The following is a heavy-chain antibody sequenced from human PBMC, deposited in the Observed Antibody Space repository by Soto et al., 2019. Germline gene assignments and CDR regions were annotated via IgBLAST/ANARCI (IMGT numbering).Heavy chain of an antibody. V-gene: IGHV3-30*03. Sequence: GGSLRLSCAASGFTFSSYGMHWVRQAPGKGLEWVAVISYDGSNKYYADSVKGRFTISRDNPKNTLYLQMNSLRAEDTAVYYCARDRRIVVVIAPDAFDIWGQGTMVTVSS. CDR1: GFTFSSYG. D-gene: IGHD2-21*01. J-gene: IGHJ3*02. CDR2: ISYDGSNK. CDR3: ARDRRIVVVIAPDAFDI.